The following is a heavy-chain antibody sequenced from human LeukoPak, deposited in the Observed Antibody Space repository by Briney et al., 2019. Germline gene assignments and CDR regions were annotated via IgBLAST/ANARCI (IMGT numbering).Heavy chain of an antibody. CDR2: ISYDGSNK. V-gene: IGHV3-30-3*01. CDR3: ATSSSGWSYYFDY. Sequence: PGRSLRLSCAASGFTFSSYAMHWVRQAPGKGLEWVAVISYDGSNKYYADSVKGRFTISRDNSKNTLYLQMNSLRAEDTAVYYCATSSSGWSYYFDYWGQGTLVTVSS. CDR1: GFTFSSYA. D-gene: IGHD6-19*01. J-gene: IGHJ4*02.